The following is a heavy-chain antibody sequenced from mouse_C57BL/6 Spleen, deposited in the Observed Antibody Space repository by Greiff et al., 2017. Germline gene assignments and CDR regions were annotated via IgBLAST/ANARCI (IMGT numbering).Heavy chain of an antibody. Sequence: EVQLQQSGPELVKPGASVKMSCKASGYTFTDYNMHWVKQSHGKSLEWIGDINPNNGGTSYNQKFKGKATLTVNKSSSTAYMELRSLTSEDSAVYYCARSRDYGYFDVWGTGTTVTVSS. CDR2: INPNNGGT. D-gene: IGHD1-1*01. J-gene: IGHJ1*03. V-gene: IGHV1-22*01. CDR3: ARSRDYGYFDV. CDR1: GYTFTDYN.